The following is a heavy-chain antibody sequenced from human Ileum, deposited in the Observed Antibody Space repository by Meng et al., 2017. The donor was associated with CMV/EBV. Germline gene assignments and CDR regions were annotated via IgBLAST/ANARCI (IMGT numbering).Heavy chain of an antibody. Sequence: ISSSHSYCSGTGSPLGKGLDWIGFIKYSGRTYYNQSLTSRVTISLETSENHFSLRLSSVTAADTAVYYCARTQDCSTTSCYTGFDPWGQGTLVTVSS. J-gene: IGHJ5*02. CDR1: ISSSHSY. V-gene: IGHV4-30-4*08. D-gene: IGHD2-2*01. CDR3: ARTQDCSTTSCYTGFDP. CDR2: IKYSGRT.